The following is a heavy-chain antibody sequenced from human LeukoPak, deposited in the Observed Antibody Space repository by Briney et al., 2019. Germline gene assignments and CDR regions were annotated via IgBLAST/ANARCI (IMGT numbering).Heavy chain of an antibody. CDR2: ISSSSSYI. D-gene: IGHD2-15*01. CDR3: ARDTPDIVVVVAATHSYFDY. J-gene: IGHJ4*02. V-gene: IGHV3-21*01. CDR1: GFTFSSYA. Sequence: GGSLRLSCAASGFTFSSYAMSWVRQAPGKGLEWVSSISSSSSYIYYADSVKGRFTISRDNAKNSLYLQMNSLRAEDTAVYYCARDTPDIVVVVAATHSYFDYWGQGTLVTVSS.